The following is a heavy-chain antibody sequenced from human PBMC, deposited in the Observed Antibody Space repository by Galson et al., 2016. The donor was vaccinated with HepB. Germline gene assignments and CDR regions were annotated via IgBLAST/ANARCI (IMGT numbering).Heavy chain of an antibody. Sequence: SLRLSCAASGFTFTSYAMSWVRQTPDKGLEWVALISYDGTKTHYADSVKGRFTISRDNSENSLSLQMNSVTIEDTGVYYCARDVGPYSDQRLDFWGQGTLVTVSS. CDR2: ISYDGTKT. D-gene: IGHD4-17*01. J-gene: IGHJ4*02. CDR1: GFTFTSYA. CDR3: ARDVGPYSDQRLDF. V-gene: IGHV3-30*04.